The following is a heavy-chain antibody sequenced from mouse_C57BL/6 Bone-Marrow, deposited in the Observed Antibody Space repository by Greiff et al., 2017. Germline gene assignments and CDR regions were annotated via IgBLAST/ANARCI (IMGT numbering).Heavy chain of an antibody. D-gene: IGHD3-2*02. CDR3: AREGQLRLRFAY. CDR2: INPYNGGT. J-gene: IGHJ3*01. CDR1: GYTFTDYY. V-gene: IGHV1-19*01. Sequence: VQLQQSGPVLVKPGASVKMSCKASGYTFTDYYMNWVKQSHGKSLEWIGVINPYNGGTSYNQKFKGKATLTVDKSSSTAYMELNSLTSEVSAVYYCAREGQLRLRFAYWGQGTLVTVSA.